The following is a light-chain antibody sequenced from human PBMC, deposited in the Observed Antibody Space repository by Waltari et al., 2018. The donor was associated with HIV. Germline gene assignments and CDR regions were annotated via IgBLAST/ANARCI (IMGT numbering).Light chain of an antibody. V-gene: IGLV1-44*01. J-gene: IGLJ3*02. CDR2: NNN. CDR1: HSNIGTNT. Sequence: QSVLTQPPSVSGTPGQTVTISCSGSHSNIGTNTVKCYHHAPEMAPKLLIYNNNQRPSGVPDRFSVSKSGTSASLAISGLQSEDEADYYCAAWDDSLHGHWVFGGGTKLTVL. CDR3: AAWDDSLHGHWV.